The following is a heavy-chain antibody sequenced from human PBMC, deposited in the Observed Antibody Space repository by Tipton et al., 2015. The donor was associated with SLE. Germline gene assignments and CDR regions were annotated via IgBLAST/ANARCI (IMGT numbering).Heavy chain of an antibody. CDR3: ATLGSLDAFDI. CDR1: GGSISSYY. D-gene: IGHD7-27*01. Sequence: TLSLTCTVSGGSISSYYWSWIRQPPGTGLEWIGYIYTSGSTNYNPSLKSRVTISVDTSKNQFSLKLSSVTAADTAVYYCATLGSLDAFDIWGQGTMVTVSS. J-gene: IGHJ3*02. CDR2: IYTSGST. V-gene: IGHV4-4*08.